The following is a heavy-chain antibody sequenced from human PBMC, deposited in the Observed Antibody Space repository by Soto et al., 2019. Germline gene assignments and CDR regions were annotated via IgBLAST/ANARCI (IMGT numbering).Heavy chain of an antibody. Sequence: ASVKVSCKASGYTFTGYYMHWVRQAPGQGLEWMGWLNPNSGGTNYAQKFQGWVTMTRDASITTAYMELSRLRSDDTALYSCARDLNEMGIGPTSPYYYYYGMYVWGQGTTVTVSS. CDR3: ARDLNEMGIGPTSPYYYYYGMYV. CDR1: GYTFTGYY. V-gene: IGHV1-2*04. D-gene: IGHD1-1*01. J-gene: IGHJ6*02. CDR2: LNPNSGGT.